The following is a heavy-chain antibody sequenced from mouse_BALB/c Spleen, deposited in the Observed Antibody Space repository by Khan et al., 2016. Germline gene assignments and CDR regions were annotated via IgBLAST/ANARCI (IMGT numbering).Heavy chain of an antibody. CDR1: GYTFTNYG. V-gene: IGHV9-3-1*01. CDR2: INTYIGEP. D-gene: IGHD2-13*01. Sequence: QIQLVQSGPELKKPGETVKISCKASGYTFTNYGMNWVKQAPGKGLKWMGWINTYIGEPTYADDFKGRFALSLETSASTAYLQINNLKKDDTATYYCASEGDNGEFTYWGQGTLVTVSA. CDR3: ASEGDNGEFTY. J-gene: IGHJ3*01.